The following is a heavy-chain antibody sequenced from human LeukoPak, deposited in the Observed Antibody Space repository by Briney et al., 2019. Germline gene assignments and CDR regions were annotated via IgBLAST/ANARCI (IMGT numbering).Heavy chain of an antibody. D-gene: IGHD5-24*01. J-gene: IGHJ6*02. V-gene: IGHV4-34*01. CDR1: GGSFSGYY. CDR3: ARVGGDGYNLSARDYYYGMDV. CDR2: INHSGST. Sequence: KSSETLSLTCAVYGGSFSGYYWSWIRQPPGKGLEWIGEINHSGSTNYNPSLKSRVTISVDTSKNQFSLKLSSVTAADTAVYYCARVGGDGYNLSARDYYYGMDVWGQGTTVTVSS.